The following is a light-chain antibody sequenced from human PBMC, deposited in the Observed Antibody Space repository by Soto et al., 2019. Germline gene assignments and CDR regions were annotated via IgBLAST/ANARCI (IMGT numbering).Light chain of an antibody. V-gene: IGKV1-5*01. CDR2: DAS. CDR1: QGIRTY. Sequence: DIQMTQSPSTLSGSAGERITITCRASQGIRTYLAWYQQKPGKAPKMLIYDASTLESGVPSRFSGSGSGADFTLTISSLQPDDCATYFCLQYDTYPGTFGQGTPVEMK. J-gene: IGKJ1*01. CDR3: LQYDTYPGT.